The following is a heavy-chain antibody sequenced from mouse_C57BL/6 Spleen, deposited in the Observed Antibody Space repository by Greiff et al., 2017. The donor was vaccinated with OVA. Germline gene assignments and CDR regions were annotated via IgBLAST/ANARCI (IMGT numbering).Heavy chain of an antibody. Sequence: VQLQQSGPELVKPGASVKISCKASGYTFTDYYMNWVKQSHGKSLEWIGDINPNNGGTSYNQKFKGKATLTVDKSSSTAYMELRSLTSEDSAVYYCARGRDSSGSAWFAYWGQGTLVTVSA. J-gene: IGHJ3*01. CDR1: GYTFTDYY. D-gene: IGHD3-2*02. V-gene: IGHV1-26*01. CDR3: ARGRDSSGSAWFAY. CDR2: INPNNGGT.